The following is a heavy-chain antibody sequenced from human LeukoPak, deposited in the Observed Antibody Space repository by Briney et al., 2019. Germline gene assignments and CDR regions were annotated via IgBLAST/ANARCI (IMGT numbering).Heavy chain of an antibody. J-gene: IGHJ1*01. CDR2: IYHSGST. V-gene: IGHV4-38-2*02. Sequence: SETLSLTCTVSGYSISSGYYWGWIRQPPGKGLEWIGSIYHSGSTYYNPSLKSRVTISVDTSKNQFSLKLSSVTAADTAVYYCANLSRYSSSWYAEYFQHWGQGTLVTVSS. D-gene: IGHD6-13*01. CDR1: GYSISSGYY. CDR3: ANLSRYSSSWYAEYFQH.